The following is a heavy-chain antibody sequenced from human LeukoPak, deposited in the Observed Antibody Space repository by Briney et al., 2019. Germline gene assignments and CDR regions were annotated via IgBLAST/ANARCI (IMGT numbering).Heavy chain of an antibody. V-gene: IGHV7-4-1*02. CDR2: INTNTGNP. D-gene: IGHD6-13*01. CDR1: GYTFTSYG. CDR3: ARGQSSSWSHYYYMDV. Sequence: ASVKVSCKASGYTFTSYGISWVRQAPGQGLEWMGWINTNTGNPTYAQGFTGRFVFSLDTPVSTAYLQISSLKAEDTAVYYCARGQSSSWSHYYYMDVWGKGTTVTVSS. J-gene: IGHJ6*03.